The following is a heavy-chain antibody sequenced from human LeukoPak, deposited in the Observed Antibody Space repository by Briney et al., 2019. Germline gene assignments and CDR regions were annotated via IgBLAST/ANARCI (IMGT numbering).Heavy chain of an antibody. CDR1: GYTFTSYG. CDR3: ARVGSSSWWAPFDY. Sequence: ASVKVSCKASGYTFTSYGISWVRQAPGQGLEWMGWISAYNGNTNYAQKLQGRVTMTTDTSASTAYMELSSLRSEDMAVYYCARVGSSSWWAPFDYWGQGTLVTVSS. J-gene: IGHJ4*02. V-gene: IGHV1-18*03. D-gene: IGHD6-13*01. CDR2: ISAYNGNT.